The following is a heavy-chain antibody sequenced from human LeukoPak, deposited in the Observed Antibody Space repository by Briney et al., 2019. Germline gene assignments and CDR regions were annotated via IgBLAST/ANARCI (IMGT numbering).Heavy chain of an antibody. CDR2: NNSDGSWT. Sequence: GGSLRLSCAASGNYWMHWVRQAPGKGLVWVSHNNSDGSWTSYADSVKGRFTISKDNAKNTVYLQMNSLRAEDTAVYYCVSFYETYWGRGTLVTVSS. V-gene: IGHV3-74*01. CDR1: GNYW. D-gene: IGHD2/OR15-2a*01. CDR3: VSFYETY. J-gene: IGHJ4*02.